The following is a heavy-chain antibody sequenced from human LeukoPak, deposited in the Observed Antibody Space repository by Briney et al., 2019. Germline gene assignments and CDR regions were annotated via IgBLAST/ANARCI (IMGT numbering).Heavy chain of an antibody. D-gene: IGHD3-22*01. CDR3: ARSRYYYDSRAFDI. J-gene: IGHJ3*02. CDR1: GGSFSGYY. Sequence: ETLSLTYAVYGGSFSGYYWSWIRQPPGKGLEWIGEINHSGSTNYNPSLKSRVTISVDTSKNQFSLKLSSVTAADTAVYYCARSRYYYDSRAFDIWGQGTMVTVSS. CDR2: INHSGST. V-gene: IGHV4-34*01.